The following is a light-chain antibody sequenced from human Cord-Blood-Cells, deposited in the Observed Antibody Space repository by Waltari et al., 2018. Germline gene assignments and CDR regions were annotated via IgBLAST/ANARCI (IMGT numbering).Light chain of an antibody. J-gene: IGLJ1*01. V-gene: IGLV2-8*01. CDR2: EVS. CDR3: SSYAGSNNYV. Sequence: QSALTQPPSASGSHGPSATISCTGTSSDVGGYNYVSWYQQHPGKAPKLMIYEVSKRPSGVPDRFSGSKSGNTASLTVSGLQAEDEADYYCSSYAGSNNYVFGTGTKVTVL. CDR1: SSDVGGYNY.